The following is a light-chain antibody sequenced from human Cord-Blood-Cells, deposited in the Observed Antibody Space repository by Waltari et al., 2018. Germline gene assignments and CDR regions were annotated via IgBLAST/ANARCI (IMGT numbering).Light chain of an antibody. Sequence: QSALTPPASVSGPPGQSITIPCTGPSSDVGRYNLVSWYQQHPGKAPKLMIYEGSKRPSGVSNRFSGSKSGNTASLTISGLQAEDEADYYCCSYAGSSTLWVFGGGTKLTVL. V-gene: IGLV2-23*01. CDR2: EGS. CDR1: SSDVGRYNL. J-gene: IGLJ3*02. CDR3: CSYAGSSTLWV.